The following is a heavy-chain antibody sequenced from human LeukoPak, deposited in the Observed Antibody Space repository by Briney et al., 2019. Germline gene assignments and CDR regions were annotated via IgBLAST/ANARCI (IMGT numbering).Heavy chain of an antibody. CDR1: GGSISSSSYY. Sequence: SETLSLTCTASGGSISSSSYYWGWIRQPPGKGLEWIGSIYYSGSTYYNPSLKSRVTISVDTSKNQFSLKLSSVTAADTAVYYCARRRRYSSAGYFDYWGQGTLVTVSS. CDR2: IYYSGST. J-gene: IGHJ4*02. V-gene: IGHV4-39*01. D-gene: IGHD6-25*01. CDR3: ARRRRYSSAGYFDY.